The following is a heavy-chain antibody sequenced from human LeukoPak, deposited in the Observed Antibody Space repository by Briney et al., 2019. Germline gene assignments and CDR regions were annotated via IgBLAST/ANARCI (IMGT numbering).Heavy chain of an antibody. CDR3: ARRTTVTTSSTINDY. Sequence: EASVKVSCKASGGTFSSYAISWVRQAPGQGLEWMGRIIPILGIANYAQKFQGRVTITADKSTSTAYMELSNLRSEDTAVYYCARRTTVTTSSTINDYWGQGTLVTVSS. CDR1: GGTFSSYA. V-gene: IGHV1-69*04. CDR2: IIPILGIA. D-gene: IGHD4-17*01. J-gene: IGHJ4*02.